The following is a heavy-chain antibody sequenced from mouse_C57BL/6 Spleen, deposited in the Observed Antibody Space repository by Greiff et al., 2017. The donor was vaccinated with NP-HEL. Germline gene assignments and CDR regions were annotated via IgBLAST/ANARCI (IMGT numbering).Heavy chain of an antibody. V-gene: IGHV1-47*01. J-gene: IGHJ2*01. CDR3: ARSLNYYGSSYVPYFDY. CDR2: FHPYNDDT. Sequence: QVQLQQSGAELVKPGASVKMSCKASGYTFTTYPIEWMKQNHGKSLEWIGNFHPYNDDTKYNEKFKGKATLTVEKSSSTVYLELSRLTSDDSAVYYCARSLNYYGSSYVPYFDYWGQGTTLTVSS. CDR1: GYTFTTYP. D-gene: IGHD1-1*01.